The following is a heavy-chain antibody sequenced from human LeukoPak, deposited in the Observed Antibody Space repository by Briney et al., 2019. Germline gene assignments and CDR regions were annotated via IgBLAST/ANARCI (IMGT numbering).Heavy chain of an antibody. CDR1: GGSISSSSYY. CDR3: ARHGTVVSSGTFYP. V-gene: IGHV4-39*01. CDR2: IFYSGNT. J-gene: IGHJ5*02. Sequence: SETLSLTCTVSGGSISSSSYYWAWIRQPPGKELEWIGSIFYSGNTYYNPSLKSRVTISVDTSKNQFSLKLSSVTAADTTVYYCARHGTVVSSGTFYPWGQGTLVTVSS. D-gene: IGHD6-25*01.